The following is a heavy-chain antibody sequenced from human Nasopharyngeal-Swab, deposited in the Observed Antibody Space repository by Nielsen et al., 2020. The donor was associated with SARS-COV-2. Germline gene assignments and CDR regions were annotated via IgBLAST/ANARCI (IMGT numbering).Heavy chain of an antibody. CDR1: GGSISSGGYS. CDR3: AGGILLPFGDGWFDP. V-gene: IGHV4-30-2*01. CDR2: IYHSGST. Sequence: SETLSLICAVSGGSISSGGYSWSWIRQPPGKGLEWIGYIYHSGSTYYNPSLKSRVTISVDRSKNQFSLKLSSVTAADTAVYYCAGGILLPFGDGWFDPWGQGTLVTVSS. D-gene: IGHD2-15*01. J-gene: IGHJ5*02.